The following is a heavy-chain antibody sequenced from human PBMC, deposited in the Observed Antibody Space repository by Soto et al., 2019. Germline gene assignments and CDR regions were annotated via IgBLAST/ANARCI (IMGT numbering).Heavy chain of an antibody. V-gene: IGHV3-23*01. D-gene: IGHD1-7*01. CDR3: AKGNSWSPALVLDI. Sequence: GRALRLSCAASGFTLSSYAMSSVRQAPGKGLEWVSAISGSAGSTYYADSVKGRFTISRDTSKNTLYLQMNSLRAEDTAVYYCAKGNSWSPALVLDIWGQGTMVTVSS. CDR1: GFTLSSYA. CDR2: ISGSAGST. J-gene: IGHJ3*02.